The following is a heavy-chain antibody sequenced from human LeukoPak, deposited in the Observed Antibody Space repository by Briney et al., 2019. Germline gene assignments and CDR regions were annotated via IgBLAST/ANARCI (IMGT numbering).Heavy chain of an antibody. CDR1: GFTFSSYA. Sequence: GALRLSCAASGFTFSSYAMSWVRQAPGKGLEWVSTISGGGGSTYYADSVKGRFTISRDNSKNTLYLQMNSLRAEDTAVYHCAKDSAFDSSGYYYRGSNFDYWGQGTLVTVSS. CDR3: AKDSAFDSSGYYYRGSNFDY. J-gene: IGHJ4*02. V-gene: IGHV3-23*01. CDR2: ISGGGGST. D-gene: IGHD3-22*01.